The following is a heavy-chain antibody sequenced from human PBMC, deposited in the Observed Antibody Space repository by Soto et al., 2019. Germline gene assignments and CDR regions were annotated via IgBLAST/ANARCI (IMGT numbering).Heavy chain of an antibody. CDR3: ARRDCTGGSCYPGDK. V-gene: IGHV4-39*01. Sequence: QLQLQESGPGLVKPSETLSLTCTVSGDSISSSDYYWGWIRQPPGKGLEWIGIIHYSGNSYYNPSLKSRVTISVDTAKNQFSLKVNSETAADTAVYYCARRDCTGGSCYPGDKWGQGTLVTVSS. D-gene: IGHD2-15*01. CDR2: IHYSGNS. CDR1: GDSISSSDYY. J-gene: IGHJ4*02.